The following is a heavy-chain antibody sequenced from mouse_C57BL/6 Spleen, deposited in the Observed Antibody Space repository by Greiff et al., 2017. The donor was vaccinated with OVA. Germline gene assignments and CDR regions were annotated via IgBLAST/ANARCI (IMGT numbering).Heavy chain of an antibody. J-gene: IGHJ4*01. CDR3: TRPLYGNYYAMDY. D-gene: IGHD2-1*01. CDR2: IDPETGGT. Sequence: QVQLKESGAELVRPGASVTLSCKASGYTFTDYEMHWVKQTPVHGLEWIGAIDPETGGTAYNQKFKGKAILTADKSSSTAYMELRSLTSEDSAVYYCTRPLYGNYYAMDYWGQGTSVTVSS. CDR1: GYTFTDYE. V-gene: IGHV1-15*01.